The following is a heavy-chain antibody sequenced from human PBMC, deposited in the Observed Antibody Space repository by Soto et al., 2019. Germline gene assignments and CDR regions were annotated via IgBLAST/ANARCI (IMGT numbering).Heavy chain of an antibody. CDR1: GGSFSGYY. CDR2: INHSGST. V-gene: IGHV4-34*01. CDR3: ARGFGGIQGYYYYYVGMDP. Sequence: SETLSLTCAVYGGSFSGYYWSRIRQPPGKGLEWCGEINHSGSTNYNLSLKSRLTISVDTPKNQFSLKLSSLTAADTAIYYCARGFGGIQGYYYYYVGMDPWGERTQETVFS. D-gene: IGHD5-18*01. J-gene: IGHJ6*02.